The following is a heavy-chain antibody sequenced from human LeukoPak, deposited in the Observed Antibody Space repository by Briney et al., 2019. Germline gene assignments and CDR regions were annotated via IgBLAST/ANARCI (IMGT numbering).Heavy chain of an antibody. CDR3: ARVSGSGSYYTRRFDP. CDR2: ISSSGSTI. CDR1: GFTFSNAW. J-gene: IGHJ5*02. D-gene: IGHD3-10*01. V-gene: IGHV3-11*01. Sequence: TGGSLRLSCAASGFTFSNAWMSWVRQAPGKGLEWVSYISSSGSTIYYADSVKGRFTISRDNAKNSLYLQMNSLRAEDTAVYYCARVSGSGSYYTRRFDPWGQGTLVTVSS.